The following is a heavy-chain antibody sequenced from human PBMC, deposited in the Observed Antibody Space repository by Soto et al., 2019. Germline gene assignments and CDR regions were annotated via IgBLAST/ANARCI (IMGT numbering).Heavy chain of an antibody. D-gene: IGHD6-6*01. Sequence: SETLSLTCAVSGGSISSSDWWRWVRQPPGKGLEWIGEIYHSGSTNYNPSLKRRVTISVDKSKNHFSLRLSSVTAADTAVYYCPRELLAAHSSWEQGTLVTVAS. CDR1: GGSISSSDW. CDR2: IYHSGST. J-gene: IGHJ4*02. V-gene: IGHV4-4*02. CDR3: PRELLAAHSS.